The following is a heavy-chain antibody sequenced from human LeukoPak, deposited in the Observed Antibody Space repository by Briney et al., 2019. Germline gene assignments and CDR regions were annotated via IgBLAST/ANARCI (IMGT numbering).Heavy chain of an antibody. CDR1: GFTFSSYA. J-gene: IGHJ4*02. D-gene: IGHD3-10*02. V-gene: IGHV3-23*01. CDR2: ISARGSV. CDR3: ARDRYYVPDY. Sequence: GGSLRLSCAASGFTFSSYAMSWVRQAPRMGLEWVSVISARGSVYYPDSVKGRFTISRDNSKNTLYLQMNSLRAEDTAVYYCARDRYYVPDYWGQGTLVTVSS.